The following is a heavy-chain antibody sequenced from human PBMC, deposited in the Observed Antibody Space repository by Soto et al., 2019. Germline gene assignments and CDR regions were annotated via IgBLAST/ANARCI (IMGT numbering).Heavy chain of an antibody. D-gene: IGHD3-9*01. CDR2: VYYSGTT. CDR1: GGSINNYY. CDR3: ARHTEDILTGNEALDI. V-gene: IGHV4-59*08. Sequence: QVQLQESGPGLLKPSETLSLTCTVSGGSINNYYWSWIRQTPGKGLEWIGYVYYSGTTNYNSNLKSRVTILIDTSQNQFSLKLSSVTAADTAVYYCARHTEDILTGNEALDIWGQGTVVTVSS. J-gene: IGHJ3*02.